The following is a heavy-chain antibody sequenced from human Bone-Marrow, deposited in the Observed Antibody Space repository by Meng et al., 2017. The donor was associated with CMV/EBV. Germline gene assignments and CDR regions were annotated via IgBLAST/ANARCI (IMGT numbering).Heavy chain of an antibody. D-gene: IGHD3-3*01. J-gene: IGHJ6*02. CDR1: GFTFSSYG. CDR3: GKDMGIFYDGMDV. CDR2: IWYDGSNK. Sequence: GESLKISCAASGFTFSSYGMHWVRQAPGKGLEWVAVIWYDGSNKYYADSVKGRFTISRDNSTNTLYLQMNSLRAEDTAVYYCGKDMGIFYDGMDVWGQGTTVTVSS. V-gene: IGHV3-33*06.